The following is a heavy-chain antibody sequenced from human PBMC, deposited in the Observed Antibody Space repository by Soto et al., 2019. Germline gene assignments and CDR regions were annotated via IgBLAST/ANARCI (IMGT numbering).Heavy chain of an antibody. D-gene: IGHD5-18*01. J-gene: IGHJ6*02. CDR3: ARDESYDSIYYYYYGMDV. V-gene: IGHV3-21*01. Sequence: GGSLRLSCAASGFTFSSYSMNWVRQAPGKGLEWVSSISSSSSYIYYADSVKGRFTISRDNAKNSLYLQMNSLRAEDTAVYYCARDESYDSIYYYYYGMDVWGQGTTVTVSS. CDR1: GFTFSSYS. CDR2: ISSSSSYI.